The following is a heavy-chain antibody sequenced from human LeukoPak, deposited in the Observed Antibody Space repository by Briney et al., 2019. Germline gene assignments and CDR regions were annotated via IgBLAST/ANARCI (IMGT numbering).Heavy chain of an antibody. V-gene: IGHV4-39*07. Sequence: SETLSLTCAVSGGSISSSSYYWGWLRQPPGKGLEWIGSVYYSGSTYYHPSLKSQATISVDTSKNQFSLKLSSVTAADTAVYYCARGRLGELPYWSQGTLVTVSS. CDR3: ARGRLGELPY. D-gene: IGHD3-16*01. CDR2: VYYSGST. J-gene: IGHJ4*02. CDR1: GGSISSSSYY.